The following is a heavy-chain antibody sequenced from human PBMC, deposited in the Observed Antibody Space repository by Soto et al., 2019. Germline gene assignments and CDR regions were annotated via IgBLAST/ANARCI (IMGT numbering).Heavy chain of an antibody. CDR3: AKDPFRVVVAARYYFDY. D-gene: IGHD2-15*01. J-gene: IGHJ4*02. CDR1: GFTFSSYA. Sequence: QVQLVESGGGVVQPGRSLRLSCAASGFTFSSYAMHWVRQAPGKGLEWVAVISYDGSNKYYADSVKGRFTISRDNSKNTLYLQMNSLRAEDTAVYYCAKDPFRVVVAARYYFDYWGQGTLVTVSS. CDR2: ISYDGSNK. V-gene: IGHV3-30-3*01.